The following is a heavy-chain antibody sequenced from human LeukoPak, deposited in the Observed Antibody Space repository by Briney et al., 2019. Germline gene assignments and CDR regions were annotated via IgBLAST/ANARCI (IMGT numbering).Heavy chain of an antibody. Sequence: SETLSLTCTVSGGSIRSGDYYWSWIRQSAGKGLEWIGRFYTSGNTDYNPSLKSRVTISVDTSKNQFSLKLSSVTAADTAVYYCARLFRGYERPYYYYYMDVWGKGTTVTISS. CDR3: ARLFRGYERPYYYYYMDV. J-gene: IGHJ6*03. CDR1: GGSIRSGDYY. CDR2: FYTSGNT. D-gene: IGHD5-12*01. V-gene: IGHV4-61*02.